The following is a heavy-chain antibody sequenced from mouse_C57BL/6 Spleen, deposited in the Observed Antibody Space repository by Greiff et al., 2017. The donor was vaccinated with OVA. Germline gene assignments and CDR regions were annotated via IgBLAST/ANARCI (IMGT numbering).Heavy chain of an antibody. Sequence: EVKLVESGGGLVKPGGSLKLSCAASGFTFSDYGMHWVRQAPEKGLEWVAYISSGSSTIYYADTVKGRFPISRDNAKNTLFLQMTSLRSEDTAMYYCARIADGYSAWFAYWGQGTLVTVSA. J-gene: IGHJ3*01. D-gene: IGHD2-3*01. CDR1: GFTFSDYG. CDR2: ISSGSSTI. V-gene: IGHV5-17*01. CDR3: ARIADGYSAWFAY.